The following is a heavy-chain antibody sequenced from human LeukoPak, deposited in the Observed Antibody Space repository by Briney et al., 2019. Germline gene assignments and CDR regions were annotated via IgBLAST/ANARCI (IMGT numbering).Heavy chain of an antibody. CDR2: ISSSSII. CDR1: GFTFSSYE. J-gene: IGHJ3*02. Sequence: GGSLRLSCAASGFTFSSYEMNWVRQAPGKGLEWVSYISSSSIIYYADSVKGRFTISRDNAKNSLYLQMNSLRAEDTAVYYCARVLVGATYAFDIWGQGTMVTVSS. CDR3: ARVLVGATYAFDI. D-gene: IGHD1-26*01. V-gene: IGHV3-48*03.